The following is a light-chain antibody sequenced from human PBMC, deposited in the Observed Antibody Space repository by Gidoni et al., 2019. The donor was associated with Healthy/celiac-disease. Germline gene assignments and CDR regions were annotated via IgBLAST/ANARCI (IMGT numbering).Light chain of an antibody. CDR3: QQYGSSHMYT. V-gene: IGKV3-20*01. J-gene: IGKJ2*01. CDR2: GAS. CDR1: QSVSSSY. Sequence: EIVLSQSPATLSLSPGERATPSCRASQSVSSSYLAWYQQKPGQAPRLLIYGASSRATGIPDRFSGSGSGTDFTLTISRLEPEDFAVYYCQQYGSSHMYTFGQGTKLEIK.